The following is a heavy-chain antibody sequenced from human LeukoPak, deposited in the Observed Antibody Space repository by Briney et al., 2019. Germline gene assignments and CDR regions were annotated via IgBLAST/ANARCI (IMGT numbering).Heavy chain of an antibody. CDR2: IIPIFGTA. CDR1: GGTFSSYA. V-gene: IGHV1-69*05. Sequence: SVKVSCKASGGTFSSYAISWVRQAPGQGLVWMGGIIPIFGTANYAQKFQGRVTITTDESTSTAYMELSSLRSEDTAVYYCARIRSLGRDGYNSYYFDYWGQGTLVTVSS. D-gene: IGHD5-24*01. CDR3: ARIRSLGRDGYNSYYFDY. J-gene: IGHJ4*02.